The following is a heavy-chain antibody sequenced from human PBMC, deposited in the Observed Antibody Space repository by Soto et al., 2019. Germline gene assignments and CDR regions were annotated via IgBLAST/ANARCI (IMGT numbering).Heavy chain of an antibody. D-gene: IGHD2-2*01. CDR1: GFTFSNYG. J-gene: IGHJ4*02. CDR2: MSYDGINK. CDR3: AKYVYCSTTGCLRNIVHC. Sequence: QVQLVESGGGVVQPGRSLRLSCAASGFTFSNYGMHWVRQAPGKGLEWVSIMSYDGINKLYADSVKGRFTISRDNSKNTLYLQMDSLRAEDTAVYYCAKYVYCSTTGCLRNIVHCWGQGTLVTVSS. V-gene: IGHV3-30*18.